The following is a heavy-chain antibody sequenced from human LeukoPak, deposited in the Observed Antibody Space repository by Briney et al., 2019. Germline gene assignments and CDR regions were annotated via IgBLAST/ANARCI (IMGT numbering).Heavy chain of an antibody. V-gene: IGHV4-31*03. J-gene: IGHJ4*02. CDR2: IYYSGST. CDR1: GGSISSGGYY. CDR3: ARVVAVVVPAAIDY. Sequence: PSQTLSPTFTVSGGSISSGGYYWSWLRQHPGKGLEWIGYIYYSGSTYYTPSLKSRVTISVDTSKNQFSLKLSSVTAADTAVYYCARVVAVVVPAAIDYWGQGTLVTVSS. D-gene: IGHD2-2*01.